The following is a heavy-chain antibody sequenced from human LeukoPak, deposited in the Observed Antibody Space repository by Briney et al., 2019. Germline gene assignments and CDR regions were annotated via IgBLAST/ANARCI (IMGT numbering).Heavy chain of an antibody. CDR1: GFTFSSYS. Sequence: PVGSLRLSCAASGFTFSSYSMNWVRQAPGGGLEWGSSISSSSSYIYYADSVKGRFTISRDNAKNSLYLQMNSLRAEDTAVYYCARDRGELQTPSFDYWGQGTLVTVSS. J-gene: IGHJ4*02. CDR2: ISSSSSYI. CDR3: ARDRGELQTPSFDY. V-gene: IGHV3-21*01. D-gene: IGHD1-26*01.